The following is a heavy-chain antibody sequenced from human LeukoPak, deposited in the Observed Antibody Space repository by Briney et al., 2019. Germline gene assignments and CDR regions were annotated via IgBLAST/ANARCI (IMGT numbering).Heavy chain of an antibody. CDR1: GYTFTDYY. J-gene: IGHJ4*02. Sequence: ASVKVSCKSSGYTFTDYYMHWVRQAPGQGLEWMGWINPKSGGTNYAQNFQGRVTMTRDTSISTAYMELSRLRSDDTAVYYCASVPMDSSGHLGYWGQGTLVTVSS. V-gene: IGHV1-2*02. D-gene: IGHD3-22*01. CDR3: ASVPMDSSGHLGY. CDR2: INPKSGGT.